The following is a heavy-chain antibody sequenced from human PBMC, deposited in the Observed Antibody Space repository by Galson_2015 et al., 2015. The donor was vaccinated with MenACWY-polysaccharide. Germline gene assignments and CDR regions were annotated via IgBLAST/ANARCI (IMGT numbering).Heavy chain of an antibody. V-gene: IGHV3-23*01. CDR2: ISGSGGST. D-gene: IGHD6-19*01. CDR1: GFTFSSYA. Sequence: SLRLSCAASGFTFSSYAMSWVRQAPGKGLEWVSAISGSGGSTYYADSVKGRFTISRDNSKNTLYPQMNSLRAEDTAVYYCAECWYSSGWYVDYWGQGTLVTVSS. CDR3: AECWYSSGWYVDY. J-gene: IGHJ4*02.